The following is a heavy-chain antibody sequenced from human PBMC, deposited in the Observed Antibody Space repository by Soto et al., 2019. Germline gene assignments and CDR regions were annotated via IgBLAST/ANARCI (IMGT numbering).Heavy chain of an antibody. J-gene: IGHJ6*02. CDR1: GGSISGYY. CDR2: INHSGST. V-gene: IGHV4-34*01. CDR3: ARPKRYYGMDV. Sequence: PSETLSLTCTVSGGSISGYYWSWIRQPPGKGLEWIGEINHSGSTNYNPSLKSRVTISVDTSKNQFSLKLSSVTAADTAVYYCARPKRYYGMDVWGQGTTVTVSS.